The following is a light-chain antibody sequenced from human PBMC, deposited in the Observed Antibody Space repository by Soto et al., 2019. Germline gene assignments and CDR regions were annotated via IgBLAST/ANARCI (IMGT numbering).Light chain of an antibody. CDR2: EVG. CDR3: STYAGSSPLCV. Sequence: QSVLTQPASVPGSPGQSITISCTGTSSDGGTYNYVSGYQHHPGKAPKLIIYEVGNRPSGVSNRFSGSNSGSTASLPISGLQAEDEADYYCSTYAGSSPLCVCGTGTKVTVL. J-gene: IGLJ1*01. V-gene: IGLV2-14*01. CDR1: SSDGGTYNY.